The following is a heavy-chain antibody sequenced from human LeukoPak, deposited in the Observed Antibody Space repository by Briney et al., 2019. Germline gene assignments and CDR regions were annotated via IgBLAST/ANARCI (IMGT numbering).Heavy chain of an antibody. CDR2: IYYSGSS. J-gene: IGHJ5*02. V-gene: IGHV4-59*01. D-gene: IGHD6-25*01. CDR3: ARNIGAALNWFDP. CDR1: GGSISSYY. Sequence: SETLSLTCTVSGGSISSYYWSWIRQPPGKGLEWIGYIYYSGSSNYNPSLKSRVTISVDTSKNQFSLKLSSVTAADTAVYYCARNIGAALNWFDPWGQGTLVTVSS.